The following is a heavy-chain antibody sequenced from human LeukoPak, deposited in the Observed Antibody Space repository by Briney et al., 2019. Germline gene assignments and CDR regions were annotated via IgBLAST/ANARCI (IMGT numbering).Heavy chain of an antibody. CDR2: IKQDGSEK. CDR1: GFTFSSYW. J-gene: IGHJ4*02. Sequence: GGSLRLSCAASGFTFSSYWMSWVRQAPGKGLEWVANIKQDGSEKYYVDSVKGRFTISRDNAKNSLYLQMNSLRAEDTAVYYCARLGSLYYGDSAFDYWGQGTLVTVSS. D-gene: IGHD4-17*01. CDR3: ARLGSLYYGDSAFDY. V-gene: IGHV3-7*01.